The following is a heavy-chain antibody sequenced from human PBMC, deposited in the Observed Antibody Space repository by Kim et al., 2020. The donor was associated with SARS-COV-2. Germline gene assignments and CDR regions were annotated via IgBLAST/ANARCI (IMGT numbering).Heavy chain of an antibody. V-gene: IGHV3-23*01. J-gene: IGHJ4*02. CDR3: ANTRIAVV. Sequence: GGRTSYAAPVKGRFTISRDNSKNTLYLQMNSLRAEDTAVYYCANTRIAVVWGQGTLVTVSS. CDR2: GGRT. D-gene: IGHD6-19*01.